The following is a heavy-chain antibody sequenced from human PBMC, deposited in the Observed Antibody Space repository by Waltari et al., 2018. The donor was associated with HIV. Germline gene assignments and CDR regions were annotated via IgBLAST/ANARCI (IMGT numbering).Heavy chain of an antibody. CDR1: GYTFTGYY. CDR2: INPTSGGT. Sequence: QVQLVQSGAEVKKPGASVKVSCKASGYTFTGYYMHWVRQAPGQGLEWMGWINPTSGGTNYAQKFQGRVTMTRDTSISTAYMELSRLRSDDTAVYYCARDVAEVGATKGGFDYWGQGTLVTVSS. V-gene: IGHV1-2*02. CDR3: ARDVAEVGATKGGFDY. D-gene: IGHD1-26*01. J-gene: IGHJ4*02.